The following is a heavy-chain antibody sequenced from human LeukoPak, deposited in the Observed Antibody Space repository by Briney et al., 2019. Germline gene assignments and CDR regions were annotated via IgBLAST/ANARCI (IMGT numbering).Heavy chain of an antibody. J-gene: IGHJ2*01. CDR1: GFTFSTYG. CDR3: ARGPWASGTQITSLDL. CDR2: IWNDGSDM. Sequence: PGGSLRLSCAASGFTFSTYGMHWVRQAPGKGLEWVALIWNDGSDMSYADSVKGRFTIPRDNSKNTLDLQMNSLRAEDMAVYYCARGPWASGTQITSLDLWGRGTLVTVSS. D-gene: IGHD3-10*01. V-gene: IGHV3-33*01.